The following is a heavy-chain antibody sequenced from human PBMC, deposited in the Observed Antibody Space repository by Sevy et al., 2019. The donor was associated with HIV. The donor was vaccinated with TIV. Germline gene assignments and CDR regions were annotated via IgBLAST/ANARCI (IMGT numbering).Heavy chain of an antibody. CDR1: GYTFTSSG. V-gene: IGHV1-18*01. D-gene: IGHD3-10*01. J-gene: IGHJ6*02. Sequence: ASVKVSCKASGYTFTSSGFSWVRQAPGQGLEWMGWISAYDGNTNYAEKFQGRVTMTADTPTSTAYMELGSLTSDDTAVFYCARDKRVGGSGSYYIPTGMDVWGQGTAVTVSS. CDR2: ISAYDGNT. CDR3: ARDKRVGGSGSYYIPTGMDV.